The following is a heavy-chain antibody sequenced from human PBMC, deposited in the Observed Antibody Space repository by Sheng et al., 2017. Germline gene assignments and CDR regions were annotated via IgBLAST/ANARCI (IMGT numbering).Heavy chain of an antibody. CDR2: ISTSGTTI. D-gene: IGHD5-18*01. Sequence: LVESGGGLVQPGGSLRLSCAASGFTFSSYEMNWVRQAPGKGLEWVSYISTSGTTIYYADSVKGRFTISRDNAKSSLSLQMDSLRAEDTAVYYCARDRRAMVTSFYYYYMDVWGQGTTVTVSS. J-gene: IGHJ6*03. CDR1: GFTFSSYE. CDR3: ARDRRAMVTSFYYYYMDV. V-gene: IGHV3-48*03.